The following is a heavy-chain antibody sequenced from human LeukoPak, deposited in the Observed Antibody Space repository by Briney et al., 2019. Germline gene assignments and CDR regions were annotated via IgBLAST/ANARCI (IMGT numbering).Heavy chain of an antibody. CDR1: GGSISSYY. Sequence: SETLSLTCTVSGGSISSYYWSWIRQSPGKGLEWIGYIYYGGSTNYNPSLKSRVTISVDTSKNQFSLKLSSVTAADTAVYYCARESSSGWTYFDYWGQGTLVTVSS. D-gene: IGHD6-19*01. J-gene: IGHJ4*02. CDR3: ARESSSGWTYFDY. CDR2: IYYGGST. V-gene: IGHV4-59*01.